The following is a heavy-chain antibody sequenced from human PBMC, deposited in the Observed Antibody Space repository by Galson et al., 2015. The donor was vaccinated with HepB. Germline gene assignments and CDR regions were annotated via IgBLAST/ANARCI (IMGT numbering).Heavy chain of an antibody. CDR2: ISGSGGST. V-gene: IGHV3-23*01. Sequence: SLRLSCAASGFTFSSYAMSWVRQAPGKGLEWVSAISGSGGSTYYADSVKGRFTISRDNSKNTLYLQMNSLRAEDTAVYYCVLNSGSYYGWFDPWGQGTLVTVSS. D-gene: IGHD1-26*01. J-gene: IGHJ5*02. CDR1: GFTFSSYA. CDR3: VLNSGSYYGWFDP.